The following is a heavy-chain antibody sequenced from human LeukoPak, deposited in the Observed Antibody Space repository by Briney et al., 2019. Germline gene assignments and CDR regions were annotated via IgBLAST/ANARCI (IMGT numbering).Heavy chain of an antibody. J-gene: IGHJ4*02. D-gene: IGHD2-8*01. CDR3: ARDSCTNGVCYSYFDY. CDR1: GFTFSSYG. Sequence: GGSLRLSCAASGFTFSSYGMHWVRQAPGKGLEWVAFIRYDGSNKYYADSVKGRFTISRDNAKNSLYLQMNSLRAEDTAVYYCARDSCTNGVCYSYFDYWGQGTLVTVSS. V-gene: IGHV3-30*02. CDR2: IRYDGSNK.